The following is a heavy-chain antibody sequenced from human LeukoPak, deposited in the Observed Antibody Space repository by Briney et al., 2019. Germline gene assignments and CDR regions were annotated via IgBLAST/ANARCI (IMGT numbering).Heavy chain of an antibody. J-gene: IGHJ5*02. V-gene: IGHV3-30*18. CDR3: AKEIAVTDWFDP. CDR2: ISYDGSNK. D-gene: IGHD4-17*01. CDR1: GFTFSSYG. Sequence: PGGSLRLSCAASGFTFSSYGIHWVRQAPGKGLEWVAVISYDGSNKYYADSVKGRFTISRDNSKNTLYLQMNSLRAEDTAVYYCAKEIAVTDWFDPRVQPSMVTVSS.